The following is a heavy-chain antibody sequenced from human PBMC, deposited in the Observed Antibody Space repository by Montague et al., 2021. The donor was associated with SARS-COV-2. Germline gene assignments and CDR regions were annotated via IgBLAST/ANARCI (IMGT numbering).Heavy chain of an antibody. V-gene: IGHV4-34*01. CDR1: GGSYSTYA. D-gene: IGHD3-10*01. J-gene: IGHJ6*03. CDR3: ARLGDGVVPPPILGVGPYYSSSLLRF. Sequence: SETLSLTCAVHGGSYSTYAWNWTRQPPGKARDRMGEIYQGGSSYXDPVLKTRVTVSAGTCKSQYSLKLTSVSAADTAVYYCARLGDGVVPPPILGVGPYYSSSLLRFWGTGSPVSVS. CDR2: IYQGGSS.